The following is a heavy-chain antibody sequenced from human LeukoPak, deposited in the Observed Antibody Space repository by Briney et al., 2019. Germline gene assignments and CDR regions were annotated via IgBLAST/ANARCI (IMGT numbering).Heavy chain of an antibody. D-gene: IGHD2-15*01. V-gene: IGHV4-39*02. CDR1: SGSISSSSYY. CDR2: LYISGST. CDR3: ARRSSGIYCSGGSCYFDY. J-gene: IGHJ4*02. Sequence: SETLSLTCTVSSGSISSSSYYWAWIRQPPGKGLEWIGSLYISGSTYYNPSLKSRVTLSVDTSKNHFSLKLSSVTAADMSVYYCARRSSGIYCSGGSCYFDYWGQGTLVTVSS.